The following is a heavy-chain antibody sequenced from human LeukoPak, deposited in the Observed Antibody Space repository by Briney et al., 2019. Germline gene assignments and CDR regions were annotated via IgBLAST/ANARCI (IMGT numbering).Heavy chain of an antibody. V-gene: IGHV4-39*01. Sequence: SETLSLTCTVSGASISSSSYYWAWIRQPPGKGLEWIGSVDYSGSTYYKPSLKSRLTISVDTSNNQFSLKLSSVTAADTAVYYCAVLDSAYSSGQAPFDNWGQGTLVTVSS. D-gene: IGHD6-19*01. J-gene: IGHJ4*02. CDR2: VDYSGST. CDR3: AVLDSAYSSGQAPFDN. CDR1: GASISSSSYY.